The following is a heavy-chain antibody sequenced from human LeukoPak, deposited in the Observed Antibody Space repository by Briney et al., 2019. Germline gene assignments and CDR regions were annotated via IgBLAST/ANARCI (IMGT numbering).Heavy chain of an antibody. CDR2: ISGSGGST. J-gene: IGHJ5*02. D-gene: IGHD5-12*01. CDR1: GFTFSSYA. CDR3: SRDRLGGLDL. V-gene: IGHV3-23*01. Sequence: GRSLRLSCAASGFTFSSYAMSWVRQAPGKGLEWVSAISGSGGSTYYADSVKGRFTISRDNAKNSVYLQMNSLRPEDTAVYYCSRDRLGGLDLWGQGTLVTVSS.